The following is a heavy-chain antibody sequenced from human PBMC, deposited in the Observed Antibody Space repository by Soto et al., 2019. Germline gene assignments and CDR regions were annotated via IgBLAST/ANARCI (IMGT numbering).Heavy chain of an antibody. Sequence: PSETLSLTCAVVGDSLRGQSWNWIRQSPGKGLEWIGELDQSGGTKYNPSLKSRAIISDDTSKNQFSLTLTSVTAADTAVYYCAREDSYGWSGERLDCWGQGTTVTGS. D-gene: IGHD6-19*01. CDR3: AREDSYGWSGERLDC. J-gene: IGHJ6*02. CDR2: LDQSGGT. CDR1: GDSLRGQS. V-gene: IGHV4-34*01.